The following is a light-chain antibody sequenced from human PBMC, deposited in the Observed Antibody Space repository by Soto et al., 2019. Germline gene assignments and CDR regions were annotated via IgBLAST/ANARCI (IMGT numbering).Light chain of an antibody. Sequence: EIVMTQSPATLSVSPGERATLSCRASQSVSSNLAWYQQKPGQAPRLLIYGASTRATGIPARFSGSGSGTEFTLTISSLQSEDFAVYYCQQYNNLRRTFGQGTKVEIK. CDR2: GAS. V-gene: IGKV3-15*01. CDR1: QSVSSN. CDR3: QQYNNLRRT. J-gene: IGKJ1*01.